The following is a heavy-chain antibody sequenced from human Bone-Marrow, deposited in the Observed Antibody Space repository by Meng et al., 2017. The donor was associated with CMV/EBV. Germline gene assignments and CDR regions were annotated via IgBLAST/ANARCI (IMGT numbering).Heavy chain of an antibody. J-gene: IGHJ5*02. CDR3: ARDRGCSSTSCYPNNWFDP. CDR1: GGSISSGGYY. D-gene: IGHD2-2*01. CDR2: IYYSGST. V-gene: IGHV4-31*02. Sequence: SCTVSGGSISSGGYYWSWIRQHPGKGLEWIGYIYYSGSTYYNPSLKSRVTISVDTSKNQFSLKLSSVTAADTAVYYCARDRGCSSTSCYPNNWFDPWGQGTLVTVSS.